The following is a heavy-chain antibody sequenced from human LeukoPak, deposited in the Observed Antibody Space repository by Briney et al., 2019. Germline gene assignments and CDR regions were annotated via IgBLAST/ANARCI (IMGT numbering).Heavy chain of an antibody. CDR1: GFNFESYS. CDR3: ARGPQRYYDSSGYKFDY. V-gene: IGHV3-21*01. D-gene: IGHD3-22*01. J-gene: IGHJ4*02. Sequence: GGSLRLSCAASGFNFESYSMNWVRQAPGKGLEWVSSISFSGPYIYYAASVKGRFTISRDNAKNTLYLQMNSLRAEDTAVYYCARGPQRYYDSSGYKFDYWGQGTLVTVSS. CDR2: ISFSGPYI.